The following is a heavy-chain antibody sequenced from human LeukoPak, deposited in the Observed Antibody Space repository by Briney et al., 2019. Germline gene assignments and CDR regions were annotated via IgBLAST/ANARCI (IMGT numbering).Heavy chain of an antibody. CDR3: ARGTYSGNYYEPGWFDS. J-gene: IGHJ5*01. CDR2: FYAGDTT. CDR1: GFTVSYNY. Sequence: GGSLRLSCAASGFTVSYNYMSWVRQAPGKGLEWVSVFYAGDTTYYADSVKGRFTISRDNSKNTLFLQMNSLRAEDTAVYYCARGTYSGNYYEPGWFDSWGQGTLVTVSS. D-gene: IGHD1-26*01. V-gene: IGHV3-66*01.